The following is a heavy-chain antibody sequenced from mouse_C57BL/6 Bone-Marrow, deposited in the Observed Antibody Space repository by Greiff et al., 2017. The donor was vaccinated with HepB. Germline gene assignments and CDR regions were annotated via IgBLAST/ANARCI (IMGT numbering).Heavy chain of an antibody. CDR2: ISSGGSYT. V-gene: IGHV5-6*01. D-gene: IGHD2-12*01. CDR1: GFTFSSYG. J-gene: IGHJ4*01. CDR3: ASPIRRAMDY. Sequence: EVQVVESGGDLVKPGGSLKLSCAASGFTFSSYGMSWVRQTPDKRLEWVATISSGGSYTYYPDSVKGRFTISRDNAKNTLYLQMSSLKSEDTAMYYCASPIRRAMDYWGQGTSVTVSS.